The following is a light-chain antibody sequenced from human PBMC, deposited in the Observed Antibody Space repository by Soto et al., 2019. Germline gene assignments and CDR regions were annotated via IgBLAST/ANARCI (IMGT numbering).Light chain of an antibody. Sequence: EILMTQSPDTLSVSPGERATLSCRASQSVDGNLAWYQQKPGQAPRLPIYGASTRATGISARFSGSGSGTEFTLTISSLQSEDFGVYYCQQYNNWWTFVQGTKVDIK. CDR3: QQYNNWWT. CDR1: QSVDGN. CDR2: GAS. J-gene: IGKJ1*01. V-gene: IGKV3-15*01.